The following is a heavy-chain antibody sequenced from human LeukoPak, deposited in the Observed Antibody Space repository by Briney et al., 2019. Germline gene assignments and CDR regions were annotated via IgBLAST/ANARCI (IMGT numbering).Heavy chain of an antibody. CDR2: TYYSGNT. J-gene: IGHJ5*02. V-gene: IGHV4-39*01. Sequence: ASEALSLTCAVSGGSISSSNYYWGWIRQPPGQGLEWIGSTYYSGNTYYNPSLKSRVTISVDTSKNQFSLKLSSVTATDTAVYYCARRRAGRDWFDPWGQGTLVTVSS. D-gene: IGHD6-19*01. CDR1: GGSISSSNYY. CDR3: ARRRAGRDWFDP.